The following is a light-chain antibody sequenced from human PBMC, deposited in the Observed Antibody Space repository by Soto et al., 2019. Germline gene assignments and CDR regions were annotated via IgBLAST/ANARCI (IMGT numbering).Light chain of an antibody. V-gene: IGLV1-44*01. CDR3: AAWDDSLRGWV. CDR1: SSHIGRNT. Sequence: QPVLTQPPSASGTPGQRVTISCSGSSSHIGRNTVNWYQQLPGMAPKLLISSNSLRPSGVPDRFSGSKSGTSASLAISGLQSEDESDYYCAAWDDSLRGWVFGGGTKVTVL. J-gene: IGLJ3*02. CDR2: SNS.